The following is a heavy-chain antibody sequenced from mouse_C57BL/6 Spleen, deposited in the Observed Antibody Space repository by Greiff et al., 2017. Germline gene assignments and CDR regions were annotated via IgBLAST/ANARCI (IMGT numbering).Heavy chain of an antibody. CDR2: INPNNGGT. J-gene: IGHJ4*01. CDR3: ARGGYITGNYAMDY. V-gene: IGHV1-22*01. CDR1: GYTFTDYN. Sequence: VQLQQSGPELVKPGASVKMSCKASGYTFTDYNMHWVKQSHGKSLEWIGYINPNNGGTSYNQKFKGKATLTVTKSSSTAYMELRSLTSEDSAVYYCARGGYITGNYAMDYWGQGTSVTVSS. D-gene: IGHD4-1*01.